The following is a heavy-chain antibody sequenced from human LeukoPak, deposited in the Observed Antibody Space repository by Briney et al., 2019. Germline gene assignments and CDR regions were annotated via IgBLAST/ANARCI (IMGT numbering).Heavy chain of an antibody. CDR2: IYTSGST. CDR1: GGSISSYY. J-gene: IGHJ4*02. Sequence: SETLSLTCTVSGGSISSYYWSWIRQPAGKGLEWIGRIYTSGSTNYNPSLKSRVTMSVDTSKNQFSLKLSSVTAADTAVYYCARGTPPRITMIVSTKYYFDYWGQGTLVTVSS. CDR3: ARGTPPRITMIVSTKYYFDY. D-gene: IGHD3-22*01. V-gene: IGHV4-4*07.